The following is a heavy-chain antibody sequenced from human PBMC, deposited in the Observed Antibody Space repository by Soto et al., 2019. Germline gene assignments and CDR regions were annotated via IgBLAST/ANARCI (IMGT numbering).Heavy chain of an antibody. CDR3: GRDRRGYSYDCMDV. CDR2: IYSGGST. CDR1: GFTVSSNY. J-gene: IGHJ6*02. D-gene: IGHD5-18*01. V-gene: IGHV3-53*01. Sequence: GGSLRLSCAASGFTVSSNYMSWVRQAPGKGLEWVSVIYSGGSTYYADSVKGRFTISRDNSKNTLYLQMNSLRAEDTAVYYCGRDRRGYSYDCMDVWGQGSRVSVAS.